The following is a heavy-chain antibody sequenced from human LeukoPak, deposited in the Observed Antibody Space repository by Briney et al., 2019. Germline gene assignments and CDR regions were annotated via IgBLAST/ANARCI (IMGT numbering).Heavy chain of an antibody. V-gene: IGHV1-69*01. CDR3: ARDPTGFIDWFDP. Sequence: ASVKVSCKASGGTFSSYAISWVRQAPGQGLEWMGGIIPTFGTAKYAQKFQGRVTITADESTSTAYMELRSLRSEDTAVYYCARDPTGFIDWFDPWGQGTLVTVSS. CDR1: GGTFSSYA. CDR2: IIPTFGTA. D-gene: IGHD1-1*01. J-gene: IGHJ5*02.